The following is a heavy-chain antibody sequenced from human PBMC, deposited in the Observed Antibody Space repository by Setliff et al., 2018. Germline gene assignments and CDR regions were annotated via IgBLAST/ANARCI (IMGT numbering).Heavy chain of an antibody. CDR3: ARALGSSSWYRPGSYYYYGMDV. CDR1: GYTFTSYD. CDR2: MNPNSGNT. Sequence: ASVKVSCKASGYTFTSYDINWVRQATGQGLEWMGWMNPNSGNTGYAQKFQGRVTMIRNTSISTAYIELSSLRSEDTAVYYCARALGSSSWYRPGSYYYYGMDVWGQGTTVTVSS. D-gene: IGHD6-13*01. V-gene: IGHV1-8*02. J-gene: IGHJ6*02.